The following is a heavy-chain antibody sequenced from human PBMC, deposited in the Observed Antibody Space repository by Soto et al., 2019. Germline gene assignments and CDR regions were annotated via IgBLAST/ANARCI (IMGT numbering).Heavy chain of an antibody. Sequence: SLRLSCAASGXTFDDYAMDWVRQAPGQGLEWVSGIIWSSGIIDYADSVKGRFTISRDNAKNSLYLQMNSLRPDETALYYCVKDTRYCGSTTCYTFDFWGQGDLLTVSP. J-gene: IGHJ4*02. CDR2: IIWSSGII. CDR3: VKDTRYCGSTTCYTFDF. V-gene: IGHV3-9*01. CDR1: GXTFDDYA. D-gene: IGHD2-2*02.